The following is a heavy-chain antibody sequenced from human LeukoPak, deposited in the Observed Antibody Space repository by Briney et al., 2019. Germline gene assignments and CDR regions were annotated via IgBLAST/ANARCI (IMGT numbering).Heavy chain of an antibody. V-gene: IGHV3-23*01. CDR2: IIGSAVNT. CDR3: AKYTSGTSYRGLDQ. J-gene: IGHJ4*02. D-gene: IGHD3-10*01. CDR1: GLTVSSYG. Sequence: PGESLRLSCGASGLTVSSYGMSWVRQAPGKGLEWVSTIIGSAVNTYSADSVKGRFTISRDDSKNTVYLQMNSLRAEDTAVYSCAKYTSGTSYRGLDQWGQGTLVTVSS.